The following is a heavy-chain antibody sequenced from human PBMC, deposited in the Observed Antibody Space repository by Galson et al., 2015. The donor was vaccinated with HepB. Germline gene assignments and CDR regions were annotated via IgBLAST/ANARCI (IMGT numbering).Heavy chain of an antibody. CDR1: GGSFSSYA. Sequence: SVKVSCKASGGSFSSYAVSWVRQAPGQGLEWMGGIIPSFGIANYAQKFQGRLTITADESMSTAYMELSSLRSEDTAFYYCARDADDNGDPNFDYWGEGTLVAVSS. D-gene: IGHD4-17*01. J-gene: IGHJ4*02. V-gene: IGHV1-69*13. CDR2: IIPSFGIA. CDR3: ARDADDNGDPNFDY.